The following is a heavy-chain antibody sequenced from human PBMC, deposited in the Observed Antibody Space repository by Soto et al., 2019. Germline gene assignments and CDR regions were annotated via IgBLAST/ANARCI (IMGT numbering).Heavy chain of an antibody. V-gene: IGHV3-23*01. J-gene: IGHJ4*02. CDR3: ARVQYCSGGSCPIDY. CDR1: GLTFSFYA. CDR2: IRGSGGST. Sequence: PGGSLRLSCAASGLTFSFYAMSWVRQAPGKGLEWVSVIRGSGGSTYYADSVKGRFTISRDNSKNTLFLQMNSLRAEDTAVYYCARVQYCSGGSCPIDYWGQGTLVTVSS. D-gene: IGHD2-15*01.